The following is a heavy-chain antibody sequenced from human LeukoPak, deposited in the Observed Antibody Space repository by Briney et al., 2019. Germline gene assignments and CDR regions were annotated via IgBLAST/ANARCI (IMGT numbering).Heavy chain of an antibody. CDR3: ARVATIMGAFDI. CDR1: GGSISSSSYY. V-gene: IGHV4-39*07. CDR2: IYHSGST. Sequence: PETLSLTCTVSGGSISSSSYYWGWIRQPPGKGLEWIGSIYHSGSTNYNPSLKSRVTISVDKSKNQFSLKLSSVTAADTAVYYCARVATIMGAFDIWGQGTMVTVSS. D-gene: IGHD5-12*01. J-gene: IGHJ3*02.